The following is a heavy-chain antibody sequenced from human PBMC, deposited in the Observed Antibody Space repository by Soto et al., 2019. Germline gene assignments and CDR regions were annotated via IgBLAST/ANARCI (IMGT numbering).Heavy chain of an antibody. J-gene: IGHJ4*02. CDR3: ARDHVGSGSYYQGYFFDY. D-gene: IGHD3-10*01. Sequence: LRLSCAASGFTFSNYNMNWVRQGPGKGLEWVSYVSSGSSTIYYADSVKGRFTISRDNAKNSLYLQMNSLRDEDTAVYYCARDHVGSGSYYQGYFFDYWGQGALVTVSS. V-gene: IGHV3-48*02. CDR1: GFTFSNYN. CDR2: VSSGSSTI.